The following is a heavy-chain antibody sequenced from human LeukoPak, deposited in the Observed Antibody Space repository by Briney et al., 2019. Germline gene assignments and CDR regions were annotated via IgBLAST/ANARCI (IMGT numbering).Heavy chain of an antibody. Sequence: SETLSLTCTVSGGSISSYYWSWIRQPPGKGLEWIGYIYYSGSTNYNPSLKSRVTISVDTSKNQFSLKLSSVTAADTAVYYCARDPAYSSGSGDYWGQGTLVTVSS. CDR1: GGSISSYY. D-gene: IGHD6-19*01. CDR3: ARDPAYSSGSGDY. CDR2: IYYSGST. V-gene: IGHV4-59*12. J-gene: IGHJ4*02.